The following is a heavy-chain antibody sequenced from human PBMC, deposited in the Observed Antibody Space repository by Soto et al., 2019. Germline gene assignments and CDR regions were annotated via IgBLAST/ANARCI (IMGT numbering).Heavy chain of an antibody. Sequence: GASVKVSCKASGYTFTSYAMHWVRQAPGQRLEWMGWINAGNGNTKYSQKFQGRVTITRDTSASTAYMELSSLRSEDTAVYYCARSIRNGYYYYGMDVWGQGTTVTVYS. CDR3: ARSIRNGYYYYGMDV. CDR2: INAGNGNT. CDR1: GYTFTSYA. D-gene: IGHD6-6*01. V-gene: IGHV1-3*01. J-gene: IGHJ6*02.